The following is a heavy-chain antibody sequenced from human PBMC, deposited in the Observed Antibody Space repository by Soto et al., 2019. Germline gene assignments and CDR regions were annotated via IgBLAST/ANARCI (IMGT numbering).Heavy chain of an antibody. CDR3: AMVDNYVTPTPQDV. CDR1: GYIFVNYG. CDR2: ISLNSGNT. J-gene: IGHJ6*02. Sequence: QVQLVQSGDEVRKPGSSVKVSCKASGYIFVNYGIAWVRQAPGQGLGWMGWISLNSGNTHYASKVQGRLTMTTDTSTSTAYMDLGSLTSDDTAVYYSAMVDNYVTPTPQDVWGQGTTFTVSS. D-gene: IGHD3-16*01. V-gene: IGHV1-18*01.